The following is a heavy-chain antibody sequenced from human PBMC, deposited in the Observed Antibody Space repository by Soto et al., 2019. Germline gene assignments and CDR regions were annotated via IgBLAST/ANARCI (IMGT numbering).Heavy chain of an antibody. D-gene: IGHD3-16*01. CDR3: ARWGTTGGLDV. Sequence: QVQLVESGGGVVQPGTSLRLSCVGSGFTFRSYVIHWVRQAPGKGLEWVALTSYDGSNTFYGDSVKGRFTISRDKSRNTVELQMASLRLEDTALYYCARWGTTGGLDVWGQGTLVSVSS. CDR2: TSYDGSNT. V-gene: IGHV3-33*05. J-gene: IGHJ4*02. CDR1: GFTFRSYV.